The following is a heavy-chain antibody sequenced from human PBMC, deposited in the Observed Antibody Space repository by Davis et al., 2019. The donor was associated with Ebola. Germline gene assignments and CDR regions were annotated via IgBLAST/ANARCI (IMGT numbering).Heavy chain of an antibody. D-gene: IGHD4-11*01. CDR2: ISYDGSNK. V-gene: IGHV3-30*03. J-gene: IGHJ4*02. CDR1: GFTFSSYG. CDR3: ARVGESNYGY. Sequence: GESLKISCAASGFTFSSYGMHWVRQAPGKGLEWVAFISYDGSNKYYADSVKGRFTISRDNSKNTLYLQMNSLRAEDTAVYYCARVGESNYGYWGQGTLVTVSS.